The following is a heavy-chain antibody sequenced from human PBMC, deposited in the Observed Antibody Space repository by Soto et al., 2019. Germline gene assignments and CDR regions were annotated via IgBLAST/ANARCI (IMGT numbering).Heavy chain of an antibody. CDR3: AAGRTGGSYYGMDV. CDR1: GFTFSDSA. V-gene: IGHV1-58*01. CDR2: IVAGSGNT. J-gene: IGHJ6*02. Sequence: QMQLVQSGPEVKKPGTSVQVSCKVSGFTFSDSAVQWVRQARGQGLEWIGWIVAGSGNTNYAQKFQERVTIPRDMSTSTAYMEVRSLRSEDTAVYYCAAGRTGGSYYGMDVWGQGTTVTVSS. D-gene: IGHD2-2*01.